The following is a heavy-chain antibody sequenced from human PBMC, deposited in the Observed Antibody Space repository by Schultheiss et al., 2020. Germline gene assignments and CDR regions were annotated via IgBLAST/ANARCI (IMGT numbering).Heavy chain of an antibody. CDR1: GYTFTSYG. Sequence: ASVKVSCKASGYTFTSYGISWVRQAPGQGLEWMGWISAYNGNTNYAQKLQGRVTMTTDTSTSTAYMELSRLRSDDTAVYYCARDKAVSSGYYYAGNWFDPWGQGTLVTVSS. CDR2: ISAYNGNT. V-gene: IGHV1-18*01. D-gene: IGHD3-22*01. CDR3: ARDKAVSSGYYYAGNWFDP. J-gene: IGHJ5*02.